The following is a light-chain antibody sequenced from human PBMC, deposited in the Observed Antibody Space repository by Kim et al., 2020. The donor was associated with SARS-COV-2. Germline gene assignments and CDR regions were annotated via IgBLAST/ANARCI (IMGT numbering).Light chain of an antibody. J-gene: IGKJ2*01. CDR2: KAS. Sequence: SATIGDRVTITCRASQSIGTWLVWYQQKPGNAPNLLIYKASSLHSGAPSRVSGSGPGTEFTLTISSLQPDDFATYYCQQYNTYPYTFGQGTKLEI. CDR3: QQYNTYPYT. V-gene: IGKV1-5*03. CDR1: QSIGTW.